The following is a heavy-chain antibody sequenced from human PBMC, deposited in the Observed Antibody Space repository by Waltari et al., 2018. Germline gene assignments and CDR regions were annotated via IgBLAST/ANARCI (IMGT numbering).Heavy chain of an antibody. CDR2: IYHSGST. D-gene: IGHD4-17*01. CDR3: ARLPGMTTVTTKDY. V-gene: IGHV4-38-2*01. CDR1: GYSISSGYY. J-gene: IGHJ4*02. Sequence: QMQLQESGPGLVKPSETLSLTCAVSGYSISSGYYWGWIRQPPGKGLEWIGSIYHSGSTYYNPSLKSRVTISVDTSKNQFSLKLSSVTAADTAVYYCARLPGMTTVTTKDYWGQGTLVTVSS.